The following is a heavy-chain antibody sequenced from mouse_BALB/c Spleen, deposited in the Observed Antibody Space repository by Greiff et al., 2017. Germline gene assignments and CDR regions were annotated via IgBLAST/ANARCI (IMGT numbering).Heavy chain of an antibody. CDR3: NARYYGDYFDY. CDR2: IDPENGDT. V-gene: IGHV14-4*02. Sequence: VHVKQSGAELVRSGASVKLSCTASGFNIKDYYMHWVKQRPEQGLEWIGWIDPENGDTEYAPKFQGKATMTADTYSNTAYLQLSSLTSEDTAVYYCNARYYGDYFDYWGQGTTLTVSS. D-gene: IGHD1-1*01. CDR1: GFNIKDYY. J-gene: IGHJ2*01.